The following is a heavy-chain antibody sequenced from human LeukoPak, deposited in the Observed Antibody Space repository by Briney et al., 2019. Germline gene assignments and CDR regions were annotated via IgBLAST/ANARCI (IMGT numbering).Heavy chain of an antibody. Sequence: SETLSLTCTVSGGSISSYYWSWIRQPPGKGLEWIGYIYYSGSTNYNPSLKSRVTISVDTSKNQFSLKLSSVTAADTAVYYCARXXXPXXMYPXDAFDIWGQGTMVTVS. CDR2: IYYSGST. CDR1: GGSISSYY. CDR3: ARXXXPXXMYPXDAFDI. V-gene: IGHV4-59*01. J-gene: IGHJ3*02. D-gene: IGHD2-8*01.